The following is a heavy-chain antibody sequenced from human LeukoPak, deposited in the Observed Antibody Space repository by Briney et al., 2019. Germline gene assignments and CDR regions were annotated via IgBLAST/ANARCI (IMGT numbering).Heavy chain of an antibody. D-gene: IGHD5-12*01. CDR2: IYTSGST. CDR1: GGSISSFY. Sequence: SETLTLTCTVSGGSISSFYWSWIRQPPGKGLEWIGYIYTSGSTNYNPSLKSRVTISEDTSKNQFSLKLSSVTAADTAVYYCARHVRTYSGYDHAFDYWGQGTLVTVSS. V-gene: IGHV4-4*09. J-gene: IGHJ4*02. CDR3: ARHVRTYSGYDHAFDY.